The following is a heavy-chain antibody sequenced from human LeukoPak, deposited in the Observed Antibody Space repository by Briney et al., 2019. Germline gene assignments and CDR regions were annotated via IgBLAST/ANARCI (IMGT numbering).Heavy chain of an antibody. J-gene: IGHJ4*02. CDR2: IIPIFGTA. CDR3: ATESGSSGWPPGFDY. CDR1: GGTFSSYA. D-gene: IGHD6-19*01. Sequence: ASVKVSCKASGGTFSSYAISWVRQAPGQGLEWMGGIIPIFGTANYAQKFQGRVTITADESTSTAYMELSSLRSEDTAVYYCATESGSSGWPPGFDYWGQGTLVTVSS. V-gene: IGHV1-69*13.